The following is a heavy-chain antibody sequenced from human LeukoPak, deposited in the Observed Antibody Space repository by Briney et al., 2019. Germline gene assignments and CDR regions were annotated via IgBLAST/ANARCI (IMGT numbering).Heavy chain of an antibody. D-gene: IGHD4-17*01. CDR2: IYTRGSA. CDR1: GASISNYY. J-gene: IGHJ5*02. CDR3: ARGTTVTTLNWDWFEP. Sequence: KPSETLSLTCTVSGASISNYYWSWIRQPAGKGLEWIGRIYTRGSADYNPSLESRVTISVDKSKNQFYLNLTSVTAADTAVYYCARGTTVTTLNWDWFEPRGQGTLVTVSS. V-gene: IGHV4-4*07.